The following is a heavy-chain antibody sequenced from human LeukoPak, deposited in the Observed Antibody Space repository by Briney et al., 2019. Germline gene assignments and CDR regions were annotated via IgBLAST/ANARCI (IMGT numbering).Heavy chain of an antibody. D-gene: IGHD2-21*01. J-gene: IGHJ5*02. CDR2: IYYSGTT. CDR1: GGSISGSHYY. Sequence: SETLSLTCSVSGGSISGSHYYWAWIRQPPGKELEWIGSIYYSGTTYYNPSLKSRVTISVDTSKNQFSLKLSSVTAADTAVYYCVRHPVGDPRSWFDPWGQGTLATVSS. V-gene: IGHV4-39*01. CDR3: VRHPVGDPRSWFDP.